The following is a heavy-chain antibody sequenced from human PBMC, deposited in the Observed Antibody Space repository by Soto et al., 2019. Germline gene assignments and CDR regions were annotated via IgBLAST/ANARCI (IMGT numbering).Heavy chain of an antibody. Sequence: GGSLRLSCAASGFTFSSYAMSWVRQAPGKGLEWVSAISGSGGSTYYADSVKGRFTISRDNSKNTLYLQMNSLRAEDTAVYYCGKIYYYDGSGRGDVFDIWGQGKMVTVSS. V-gene: IGHV3-23*01. CDR2: ISGSGGST. CDR1: GFTFSSYA. CDR3: GKIYYYDGSGRGDVFDI. J-gene: IGHJ3*02. D-gene: IGHD3-22*01.